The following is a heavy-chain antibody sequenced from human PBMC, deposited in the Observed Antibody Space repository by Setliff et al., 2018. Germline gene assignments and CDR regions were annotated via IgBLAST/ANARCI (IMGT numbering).Heavy chain of an antibody. J-gene: IGHJ3*02. CDR3: ARKGISALSGAFDM. D-gene: IGHD1-26*01. CDR2: IYTSGST. V-gene: IGHV4-4*07. CDR1: GGSISNYY. Sequence: ASETLSLTCTVSGGSISNYYWSWIRQPAGKGLEWIGRIYTSGSTNYNPSLKSRVTMSVDTSKNQFSLKLSSVTAADTTVYYCARKGISALSGAFDMWGQGTMVTVSS.